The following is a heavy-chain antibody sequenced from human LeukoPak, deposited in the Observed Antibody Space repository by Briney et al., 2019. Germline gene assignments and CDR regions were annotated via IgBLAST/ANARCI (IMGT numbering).Heavy chain of an antibody. Sequence: GGSLRLSCAASGLTFSSYAMSWVRQAPGKGLEWVSGISTSGGSTYYADSVKGRFTVSRDNSKNTLYLQMNSLRAEDTAVYYCAKPYCGGDCYHGLDVWGQGTTVTVSS. J-gene: IGHJ6*02. CDR1: GLTFSSYA. CDR3: AKPYCGGDCYHGLDV. D-gene: IGHD2-21*02. V-gene: IGHV3-23*01. CDR2: ISTSGGST.